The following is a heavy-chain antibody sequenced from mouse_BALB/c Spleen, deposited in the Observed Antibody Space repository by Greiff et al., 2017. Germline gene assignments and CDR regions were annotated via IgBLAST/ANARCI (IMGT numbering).Heavy chain of an antibody. D-gene: IGHD2-1*01. CDR3: VRPLYYGNLYAMDY. Sequence: EVQLVESGGGLVQPKGSLKLSCAASGFTFNTYAMNWVRQAPGKGLEWVARIRSKSNNYATYYADSVKDRFTISRDDSQSMLYLQMNNLKTEDTAMYYCVRPLYYGNLYAMDYWGQGTSVTVSS. CDR1: GFTFNTYA. J-gene: IGHJ4*01. CDR2: IRSKSNNYAT. V-gene: IGHV10-1*02.